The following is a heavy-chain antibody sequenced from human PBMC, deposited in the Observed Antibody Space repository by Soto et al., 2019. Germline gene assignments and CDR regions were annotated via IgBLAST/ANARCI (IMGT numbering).Heavy chain of an antibody. D-gene: IGHD2-2*01. CDR2: IYPGDSDT. J-gene: IGHJ3*02. Sequence: GESLKISCQGSGYSFTSYWIGWVRQMPGKGLEWKGIIYPGDSDTRYSPSFQGQVTISADKSISTAYLQWSSLKASDTAMYYCARQVVVPHYDIWGQGTMVTVSS. CDR3: ARQVVVPHYDI. V-gene: IGHV5-51*01. CDR1: GYSFTSYW.